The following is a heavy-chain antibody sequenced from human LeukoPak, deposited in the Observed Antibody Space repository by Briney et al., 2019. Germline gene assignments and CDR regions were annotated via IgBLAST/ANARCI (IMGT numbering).Heavy chain of an antibody. CDR3: TRVMRGAGDY. D-gene: IGHD3-10*01. CDR2: IRSKAYGGTT. CDR1: GFTFSSYG. Sequence: GGSLRLSCAASGFTFSSYGMHWVRQAPGKGLEWVGFIRSKAYGGTTEYAASVKGRFTISRDDSKSIAYLQMNSLKTEDTAVYYCTRVMRGAGDYWGQGTLVTVSS. V-gene: IGHV3-49*04. J-gene: IGHJ4*02.